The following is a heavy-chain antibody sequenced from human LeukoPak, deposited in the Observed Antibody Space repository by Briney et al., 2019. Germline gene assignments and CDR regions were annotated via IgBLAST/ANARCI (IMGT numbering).Heavy chain of an antibody. Sequence: SETLSLTCTVSGGSISSYYWSWIRQPPGKGLEWIGSIYYSGSTYYNPSLKSRVTISVDTSKNQFSLKLSSVTAADTAVYYCASGKNRYSTQALWFGEPVSDWGQGTLVTVSS. CDR1: GGSISSYY. V-gene: IGHV4-59*05. J-gene: IGHJ4*02. CDR2: IYYSGST. CDR3: ASGKNRYSTQALWFGEPVSD. D-gene: IGHD3-10*01.